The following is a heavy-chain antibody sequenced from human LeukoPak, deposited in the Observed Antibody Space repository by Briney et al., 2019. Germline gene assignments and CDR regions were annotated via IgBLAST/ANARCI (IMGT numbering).Heavy chain of an antibody. CDR2: MSYRGTT. J-gene: IGHJ4*02. CDR1: GGSISSYY. CDR3: ARGYDPYYFDY. V-gene: IGHV4-59*01. D-gene: IGHD2-15*01. Sequence: SETLSLTCTVSGGSISSYYWNWIRQPPGRGLEWIGHMSYRGTTYFNPSLRSRVTMSLDTSKNQFSLRLSSVTAADTAVYYCARGYDPYYFDYWGQGTLVTVSS.